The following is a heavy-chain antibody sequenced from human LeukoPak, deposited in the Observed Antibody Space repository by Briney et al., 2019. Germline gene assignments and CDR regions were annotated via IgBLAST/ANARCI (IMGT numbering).Heavy chain of an antibody. V-gene: IGHV3-30*02. J-gene: IGHJ4*02. CDR3: AKAWIVAAVDY. Sequence: GGSLRLSCAASGFTFSSYGMQWVRQAPGKGLEWVAFIQYDGSNKYYADSVKGRFTISRDNSKNTVYLQMNSLRAEDTAVYYCAKAWIVAAVDYWRQGTLVTVST. CDR2: IQYDGSNK. CDR1: GFTFSSYG. D-gene: IGHD1-26*01.